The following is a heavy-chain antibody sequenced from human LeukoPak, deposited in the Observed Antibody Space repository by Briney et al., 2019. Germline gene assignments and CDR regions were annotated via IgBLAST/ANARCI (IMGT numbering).Heavy chain of an antibody. CDR2: ISAYNGNT. CDR3: ARAAKTVTDWYFDL. Sequence: ASMKVSCKASGYTFTSYGISWVRQAPGQGLEWMGWISAYNGNTNYAQKLQGRVTMTTDTSTSTAYMELRSLRSDDTAVYYCARAAKTVTDWYFDLWGRGTLVTVSS. CDR1: GYTFTSYG. V-gene: IGHV1-18*01. J-gene: IGHJ2*01. D-gene: IGHD4-17*01.